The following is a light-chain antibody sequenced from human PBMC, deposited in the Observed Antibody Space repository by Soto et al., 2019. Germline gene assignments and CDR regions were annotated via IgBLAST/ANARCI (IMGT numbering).Light chain of an antibody. CDR3: QQYKSYWT. Sequence: DIQMTQSPSTLSASVGDRVTTTFRGSQSISSWLARYQQKPGKVPKLLISDASSLETGVPSRFSGSGSGTEFTLTINSLQPDDFATYYCQQYKSYWTFGQGTKVDIK. V-gene: IGKV1-5*01. CDR2: DAS. J-gene: IGKJ1*01. CDR1: QSISSW.